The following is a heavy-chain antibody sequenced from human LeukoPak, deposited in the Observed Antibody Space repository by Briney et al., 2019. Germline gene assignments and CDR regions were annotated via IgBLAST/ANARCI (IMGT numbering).Heavy chain of an antibody. J-gene: IGHJ4*02. CDR1: GFTFSSYS. Sequence: KSGGSLRLSCAASGFTFSSYSMTWVRQAPGKGLEWVSSISSSSSYIYYADSVKGRFTISRDNAKNSLYLQMNSLRAEDTAVYYCARDSRTIFGVVTNFDYWGQGTLVTVSS. CDR3: ARDSRTIFGVVTNFDY. CDR2: ISSSSSYI. D-gene: IGHD3-3*01. V-gene: IGHV3-21*01.